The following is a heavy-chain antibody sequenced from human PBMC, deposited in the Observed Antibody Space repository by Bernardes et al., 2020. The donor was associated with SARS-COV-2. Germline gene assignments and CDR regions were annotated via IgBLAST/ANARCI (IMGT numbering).Heavy chain of an antibody. J-gene: IGHJ6*02. V-gene: IGHV1-24*01. CDR3: ATDQRYYDILTGRTYYYGMYV. CDR1: GYTLTALS. Sequence: ASVKVSCKVSGYTLTALSMHWVRQAPGKGLEWMGGFDPEDGETIYAQKFQGRVTMTEDTSTDTAYMELSSLRSEDTAVYYCATDQRYYDILTGRTYYYGMYVWGQGTTVTVSS. CDR2: FDPEDGET. D-gene: IGHD3-9*01.